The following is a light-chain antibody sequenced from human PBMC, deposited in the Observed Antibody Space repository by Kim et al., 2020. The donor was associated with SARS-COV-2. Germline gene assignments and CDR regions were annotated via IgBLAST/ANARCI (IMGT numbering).Light chain of an antibody. CDR3: QAWDSSTAV. CDR2: QDN. V-gene: IGLV3-1*01. J-gene: IGLJ1*01. CDR1: KLGDEY. Sequence: VSPGQTARITCSGDKLGDEYAHWYQQKPGQSPVLVIYQDNKRPSGIPERFSGSNSGSTAFLTISGTQAMDEADYYCQAWDSSTAVFGTGTKVTVL.